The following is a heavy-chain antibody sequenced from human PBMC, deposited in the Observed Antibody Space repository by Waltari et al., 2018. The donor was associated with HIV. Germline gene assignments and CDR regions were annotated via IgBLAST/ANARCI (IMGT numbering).Heavy chain of an antibody. D-gene: IGHD5-18*01. J-gene: IGHJ6*02. CDR2: INAGNGNT. CDR3: ARVQRSQAGGMDV. Sequence: QVQLVQSGAEVKKPGASVKVSCKASGYTFTSYAMHWVRQAPGQRLECMGCINAGNGNTKYSQKFQGRVTITRDTSASTAYMELSSLRSEDTAVYYCARVQRSQAGGMDVWGQGTTVTVSS. V-gene: IGHV1-3*01. CDR1: GYTFTSYA.